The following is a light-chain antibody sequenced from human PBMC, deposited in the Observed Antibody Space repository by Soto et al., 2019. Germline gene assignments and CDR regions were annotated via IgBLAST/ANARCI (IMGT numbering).Light chain of an antibody. CDR1: QSISSW. J-gene: IGKJ1*01. CDR2: DAS. CDR3: QHYNTYSTWT. V-gene: IGKV1-5*01. Sequence: DIQMTQSPSTLSASVGDRVTITCRASQSISSWLSWYQQKPGKAPKLLIYDASSLQSGVPSRFSGSGSGTEFTLAISGLQPDDFATYYCQHYNTYSTWTFGQGTKVDI.